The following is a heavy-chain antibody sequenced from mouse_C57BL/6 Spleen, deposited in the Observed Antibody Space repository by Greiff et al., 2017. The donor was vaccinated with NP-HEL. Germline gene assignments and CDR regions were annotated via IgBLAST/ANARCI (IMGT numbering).Heavy chain of an antibody. Sequence: QVQLQQPGAELVMPGASVKLSCKASGYTFTSYWMHWVKQRPGQGLEWIGEIDPSDSYTNYNQKFKGKSTLTVDKSSSTAYMQLSSLTSEDSAVYYCARSGDYGGVWGTGTTVTVSS. J-gene: IGHJ1*03. V-gene: IGHV1-69*01. CDR2: IDPSDSYT. D-gene: IGHD2-4*01. CDR3: ARSGDYGGV. CDR1: GYTFTSYW.